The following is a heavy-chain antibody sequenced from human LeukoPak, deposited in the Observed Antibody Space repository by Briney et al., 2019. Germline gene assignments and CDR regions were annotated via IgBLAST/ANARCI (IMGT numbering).Heavy chain of an antibody. J-gene: IGHJ4*02. D-gene: IGHD3-16*01. CDR3: ARAAENYGGRFDS. CDR1: GFIFDDYA. CDR2: ITWNSDSI. Sequence: PGGSLRLSCAASGFIFDDYAMHWVRQAPGKGLEWVSGITWNSDSIDYADSVKGRFTISRDNAKNSLYLQMNSLRAEDTAVYYCARAAENYGGRFDSWGQGTLVTVSS. V-gene: IGHV3-9*01.